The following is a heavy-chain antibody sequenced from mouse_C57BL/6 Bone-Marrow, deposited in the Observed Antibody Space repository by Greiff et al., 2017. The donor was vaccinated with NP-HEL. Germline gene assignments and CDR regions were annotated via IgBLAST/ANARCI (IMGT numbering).Heavy chain of an antibody. Sequence: VQLQQSGAELVKPGASVKLSCKASGYTFTSYWMHWVKQRPGRGLEWIGRIDPNSGGTKYNEKFKSKATLTVDKPSSTAYMQLNSLTSEDSAVYYCASISYRYSNYVAWFAYWGQGTLVTVSA. D-gene: IGHD2-5*01. CDR2: IDPNSGGT. CDR3: ASISYRYSNYVAWFAY. V-gene: IGHV1-62-3*01. J-gene: IGHJ3*01. CDR1: GYTFTSYW.